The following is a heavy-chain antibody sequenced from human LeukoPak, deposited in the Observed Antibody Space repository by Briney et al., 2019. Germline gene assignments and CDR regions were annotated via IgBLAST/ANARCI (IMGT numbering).Heavy chain of an antibody. Sequence: GGSLRLSCAVSGFAFGSEAMSWVRQSPARGLEWVASISPGGGTTYYADSVKGRFTISRDNSKNMLYLQMNGLRAEDTAVYYCARVIYGSGTYYKGWFDPWGQGTLVTVSS. CDR1: GFAFGSEA. CDR3: ARVIYGSGTYYKGWFDP. CDR2: ISPGGGTT. V-gene: IGHV3-23*01. J-gene: IGHJ5*02. D-gene: IGHD3-10*01.